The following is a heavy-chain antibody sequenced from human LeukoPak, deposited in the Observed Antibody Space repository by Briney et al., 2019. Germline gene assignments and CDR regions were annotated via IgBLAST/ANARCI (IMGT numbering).Heavy chain of an antibody. CDR3: VSLPVSVYDSSGYVYYFDF. Sequence: SEALSLTCTVSGGSVSNSNYYWGWIRQPPGKGLEYIGSIYYSGSTYYNPSLESRVTISVDTSKNQFSLKLGSVTAADTAVYYCVSLPVSVYDSSGYVYYFDFWGQGTLVNFSS. J-gene: IGHJ4*02. V-gene: IGHV4-39*01. CDR2: IYYSGST. CDR1: GGSVSNSNYY. D-gene: IGHD3-22*01.